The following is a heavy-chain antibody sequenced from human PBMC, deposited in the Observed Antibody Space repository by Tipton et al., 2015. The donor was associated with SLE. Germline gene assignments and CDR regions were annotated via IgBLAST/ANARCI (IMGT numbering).Heavy chain of an antibody. CDR3: ARSMLTTKRVFDY. Sequence: TLSLTCTVSEGSISGSNYYWTWIRQPPGKGLEWIGYISYSGSSNHNPSLKGRVTMSVDTSKNQFSLSVNSVTAADTAVYYCARSMLTTKRVFDYWGQGTLVTVSS. D-gene: IGHD3-16*01. CDR2: ISYSGSS. V-gene: IGHV4-61*01. CDR1: EGSISGSNYY. J-gene: IGHJ4*02.